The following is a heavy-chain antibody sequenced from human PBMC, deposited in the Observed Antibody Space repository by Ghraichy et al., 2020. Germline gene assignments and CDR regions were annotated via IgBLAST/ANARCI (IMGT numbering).Heavy chain of an antibody. CDR3: ARDNWAEGGLDY. Sequence: GGSLRLSCAASGFTVSSNYMSWVRQAPGKGLEWVSVIYSGGSKYYADSVKGRFTISRDNSKNTLYLQMNSLRAEDTAVYYCARDNWAEGGLDYWGQGTLVTVSS. CDR2: IYSGGSK. J-gene: IGHJ4*02. V-gene: IGHV3-66*01. D-gene: IGHD1-1*01. CDR1: GFTVSSNY.